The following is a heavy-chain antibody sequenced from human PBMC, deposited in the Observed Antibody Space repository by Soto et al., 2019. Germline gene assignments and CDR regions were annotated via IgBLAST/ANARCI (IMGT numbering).Heavy chain of an antibody. Sequence: QVQLVQSGAEVKKPGASVKVSCKASGYTFTSYAMHWVRQAPGQRLEWMGWINAGNGNTKYSQKFQGRFTITRDTSASTAYMELSSLRSEDTAVYYCARVGYCSGGSCYPGYYGMDVWGQGTTVTVSS. V-gene: IGHV1-3*01. CDR2: INAGNGNT. J-gene: IGHJ6*02. CDR3: ARVGYCSGGSCYPGYYGMDV. D-gene: IGHD2-15*01. CDR1: GYTFTSYA.